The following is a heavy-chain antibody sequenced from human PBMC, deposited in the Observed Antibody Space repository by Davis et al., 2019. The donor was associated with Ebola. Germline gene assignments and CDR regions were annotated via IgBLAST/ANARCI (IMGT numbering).Heavy chain of an antibody. J-gene: IGHJ4*02. Sequence: PGGSLRLSCVASGFTFSNHAMHWVRQAPGKGLEWVAVTSHNERERFYGESVQGRFTISRDNSENVLYLQMDSLKPDDTAIYFCARALHDEVLDYWCQGTPVTVSS. CDR3: ARALHDEVLDY. V-gene: IGHV3-30*04. CDR1: GFTFSNHA. D-gene: IGHD1-1*01. CDR2: TSHNERER.